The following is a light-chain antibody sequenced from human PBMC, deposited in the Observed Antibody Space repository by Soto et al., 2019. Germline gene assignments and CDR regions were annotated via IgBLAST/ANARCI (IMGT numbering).Light chain of an antibody. CDR2: DV. CDR1: SSDVGGSNY. V-gene: IGLV2-14*01. Sequence: QSALTQPASVSGWPGQSITIYCTGTSSDVGGSNYVSWYQLSPGKAPKLLIYDVDRPPGVSNRCSGSKSGNTASLTISGLQAEDEADYYCYSYTSSGTGVFGGGTKLTVL. CDR3: YSYTSSGTGV. J-gene: IGLJ3*02.